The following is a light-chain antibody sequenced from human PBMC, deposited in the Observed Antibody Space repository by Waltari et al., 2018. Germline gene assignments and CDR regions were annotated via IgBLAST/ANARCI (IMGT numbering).Light chain of an antibody. CDR1: NIESKS. V-gene: IGLV3-21*02. J-gene: IGLJ2*01. Sequence: SYVLTQPPSVSVAPGQSARITCGGNNIESKSVHWYQQKPGQAPLLVVFDDSDRPSGIPERFSGSNSGNSANLTISRVEAGDEADYYCQVWDRSSDHVVFGGGTKLTVL. CDR3: QVWDRSSDHVV. CDR2: DDS.